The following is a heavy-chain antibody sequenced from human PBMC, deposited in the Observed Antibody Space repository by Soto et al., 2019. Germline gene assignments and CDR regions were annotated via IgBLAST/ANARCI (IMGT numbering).Heavy chain of an antibody. V-gene: IGHV3-15*01. CDR3: TPASRIVWYYFDY. CDR2: IKSKTDGGTT. D-gene: IGHD2-15*01. CDR1: GFTFSNAW. J-gene: IGHJ4*02. Sequence: PGESLKISCAASGFTFSNAWMSWVRQAPGKGLEWVGRIKSKTDGGTTDYAAPVKGRFTISRDDSKNTLYLQMNSLKTEDTAVYYCTPASRIVWYYFDYWGQGTLVTV.